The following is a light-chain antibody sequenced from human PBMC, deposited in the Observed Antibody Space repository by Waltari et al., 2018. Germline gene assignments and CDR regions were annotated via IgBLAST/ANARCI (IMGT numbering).Light chain of an antibody. J-gene: IGKJ2*01. CDR2: AAS. V-gene: IGKV1-39*01. Sequence: DIQMTQSPSSLSASVGDRVTITCRASRRVSTNLIWYQQKPGKGPRLLIYAASSLPGGVPQRFSGRGSGTDFTLTISSLQPEDFATYSCQQSFNVPYTFGQGTKLEL. CDR1: RRVSTN. CDR3: QQSFNVPYT.